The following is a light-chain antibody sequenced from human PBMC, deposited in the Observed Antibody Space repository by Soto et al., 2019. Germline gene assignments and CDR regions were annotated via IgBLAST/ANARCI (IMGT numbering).Light chain of an antibody. CDR2: DVS. J-gene: IGLJ1*01. Sequence: QSALTQPASVSGSRGQSITISCTGTSSDVGGYNYVSWYQQHPGTAPKLLIFDVSNRPSGVSNRFSGSKSGNTASLTISGLQTEDEADYYCSSYTSSSTYVFGTGTKVTVL. V-gene: IGLV2-14*03. CDR1: SSDVGGYNY. CDR3: SSYTSSSTYV.